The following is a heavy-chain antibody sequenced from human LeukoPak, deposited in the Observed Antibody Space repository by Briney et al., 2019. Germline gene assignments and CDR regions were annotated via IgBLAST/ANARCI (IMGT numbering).Heavy chain of an antibody. D-gene: IGHD6-13*01. V-gene: IGHV1-3*01. CDR1: GGTFSSYA. Sequence: ASVKVSCKASGGTFSSYAISWVRQAPGQGLEWMGWINAGNGNTKYSQKFQGRVTITRDTSASTAYMELSSLRSEDTAVYYCALAGVSAAEGYYFDYWGQGTLVTVSS. J-gene: IGHJ4*02. CDR3: ALAGVSAAEGYYFDY. CDR2: INAGNGNT.